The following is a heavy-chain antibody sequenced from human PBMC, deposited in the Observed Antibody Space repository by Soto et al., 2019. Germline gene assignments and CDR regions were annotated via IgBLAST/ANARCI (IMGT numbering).Heavy chain of an antibody. CDR1: GFTFDDYA. CDR3: AKGGYSYCQEIDY. V-gene: IGHV3-9*01. CDR2: ISWNSGSI. J-gene: IGHJ4*02. Sequence: GGSLRLSCAASGFTFDDYAMHWVRQAPGKGLEWVSGISWNSGSIGYADSVKGRFTISRDNAKNSLYLQMNSLRAEDTALYYCAKGGYSYCQEIDYWGQGTLVTVSS. D-gene: IGHD5-18*01.